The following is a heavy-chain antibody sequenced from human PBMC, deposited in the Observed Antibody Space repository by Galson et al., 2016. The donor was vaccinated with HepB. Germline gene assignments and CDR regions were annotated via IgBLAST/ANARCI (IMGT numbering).Heavy chain of an antibody. CDR3: ARVGYCISPNCYGLDF. J-gene: IGHJ4*02. CDR2: ARNKAHSHTT. V-gene: IGHV3-72*01. CDR1: GFTFSDAY. Sequence: SLRLSCAASGFTFSDAYMDWVRQAPGKGLEWVGRARNKAHSHTTEYAASVKGRFTISSDDSKNSLYLQMNSLKTEDTAVYYCARVGYCISPNCYGLDFWGQGTLVTVSS. D-gene: IGHD2-2*01.